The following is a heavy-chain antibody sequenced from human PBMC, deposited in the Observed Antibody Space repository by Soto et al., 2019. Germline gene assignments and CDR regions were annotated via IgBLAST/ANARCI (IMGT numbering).Heavy chain of an antibody. J-gene: IGHJ4*02. V-gene: IGHV1-18*01. D-gene: IGHD3-10*01. CDR3: ARGYYYGSGSYPKYLDY. Sequence: GASVKVSCKASGYTFTSYGISWVRQAPGQGLEWMGWISAYNGNTNYAQKLQGRVTMTTDTSTSTAYMELRSLRSDDTAVYYCARGYYYGSGSYPKYLDYWGQGTLVTISS. CDR1: GYTFTSYG. CDR2: ISAYNGNT.